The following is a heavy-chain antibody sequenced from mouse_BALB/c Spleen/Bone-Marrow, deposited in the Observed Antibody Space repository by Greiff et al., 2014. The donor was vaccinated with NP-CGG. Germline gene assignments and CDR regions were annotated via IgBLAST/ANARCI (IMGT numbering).Heavy chain of an antibody. CDR1: GYTFSRYW. CDR2: ILPGSGST. D-gene: IGHD1-1*01. CDR3: ARWGYGSSYVGYFDV. J-gene: IGHJ1*01. V-gene: IGHV1-9*01. Sequence: QVQLQQPGAELMKPGASVKISCKATGYTFSRYWIEWVKQRPGHGLEWIGEILPGSGSTNYNEKFKGKATFTADTSSNTAYMQLSSLTSEDSAVYYCARWGYGSSYVGYFDVGGAGTTVPVPP.